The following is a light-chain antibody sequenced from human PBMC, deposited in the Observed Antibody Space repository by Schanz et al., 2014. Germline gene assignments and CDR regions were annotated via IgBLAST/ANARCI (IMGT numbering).Light chain of an antibody. CDR3: QQYNKYPRT. CDR2: KAS. V-gene: IGKV1-5*03. CDR1: QSISSW. J-gene: IGKJ1*01. Sequence: DIQMTQSPSTLSASVGDRVTITCRASQSISSWLAWYQQKPGKAPDLLIYKASTLDSGVPPRFSGSGSETEFTLTISSLQPDDSATYYCQQYNKYPRTFGQGTKVEI.